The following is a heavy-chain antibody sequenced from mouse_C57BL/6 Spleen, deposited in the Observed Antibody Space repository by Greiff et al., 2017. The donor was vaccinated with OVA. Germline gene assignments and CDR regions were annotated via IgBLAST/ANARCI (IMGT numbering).Heavy chain of an antibody. D-gene: IGHD2-5*01. V-gene: IGHV3-6*01. CDR3: ARVYSNYLYYAMDY. CDR2: ISYDGSN. Sequence: EVQLQQSGPGLVKPSQSLSLTCSVTGYSITSGYYWNWIRQFPGNKLEWMGYISYDGSNNYNPSLKNRISITRDTSKNQFFLKLNSVTTEDTATYYCARVYSNYLYYAMDYWGQGTSVTVSS. CDR1: GYSITSGYY. J-gene: IGHJ4*01.